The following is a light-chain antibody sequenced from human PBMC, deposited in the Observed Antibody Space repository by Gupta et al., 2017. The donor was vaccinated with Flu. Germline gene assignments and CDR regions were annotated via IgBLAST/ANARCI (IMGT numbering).Light chain of an antibody. V-gene: IGLV3-16*01. CDR1: ALSKKF. CDR3: LSADRSGTDVV. J-gene: IGLJ2*01. Sequence: SSDLPQPPSVSVSPGQVARITCSGDALSKKFAYWYQKKSGQDPVMVISRDTERPSGIPERFSGSTSGTRVTLTIDGAQAEDEADYFCLSADRSGTDVVFGGGTRLTVL. CDR2: RDT.